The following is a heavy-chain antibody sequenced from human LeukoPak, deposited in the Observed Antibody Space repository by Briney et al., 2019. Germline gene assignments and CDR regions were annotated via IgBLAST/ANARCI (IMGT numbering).Heavy chain of an antibody. J-gene: IGHJ3*02. Sequence: ASVKVSCKASGGTFSSYAISWVRQAPGQGLEWMGIINPSGGSTSYAQKFQGRVTMTRDMSTSTVYMELSSLRSEDTAVYYCARKAYYYDSSGYSHDAFDIWGQGTMVTVSS. V-gene: IGHV1-46*01. CDR3: ARKAYYYDSSGYSHDAFDI. CDR2: INPSGGST. CDR1: GGTFSSYA. D-gene: IGHD3-22*01.